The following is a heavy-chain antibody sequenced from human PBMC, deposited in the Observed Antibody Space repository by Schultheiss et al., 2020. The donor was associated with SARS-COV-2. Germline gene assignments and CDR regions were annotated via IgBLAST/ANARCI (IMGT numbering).Heavy chain of an antibody. CDR1: GFTFSSYD. V-gene: IGHV3-13*04. CDR2: IGTAGDT. D-gene: IGHD2-2*02. CDR3: ARDEVYCSSTSCYIGFRMDV. J-gene: IGHJ6*02. Sequence: GSLRLSCAASGFTFSSYDMHWVRQATGKGLEWVSAIGTAGDTYYQGSVKGRFTISRDNSKNTLYLQMNSLRAEDTAVYYCARDEVYCSSTSCYIGFRMDVWGQGTTVTVSS.